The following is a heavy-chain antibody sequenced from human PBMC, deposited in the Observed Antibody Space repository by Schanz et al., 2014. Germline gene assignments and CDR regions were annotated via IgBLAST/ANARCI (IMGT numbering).Heavy chain of an antibody. Sequence: EVQLLESGGGLVQPGGSLRLSCAASGFTFRGYAMSWVRQAPGRGLEWVSIISGSGGNTYYADAVRGRFTISRDNSKTTVYLQMNSLRAEDTAVYYCAKDAENTAMITDYFDYGGQGTLXTVSS. CDR2: ISGSGGNT. CDR1: GFTFRGYA. J-gene: IGHJ4*02. D-gene: IGHD5-18*01. CDR3: AKDAENTAMITDYFDY. V-gene: IGHV3-23*01.